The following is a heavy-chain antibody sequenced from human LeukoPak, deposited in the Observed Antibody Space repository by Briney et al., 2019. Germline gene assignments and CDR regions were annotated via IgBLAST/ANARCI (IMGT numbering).Heavy chain of an antibody. CDR1: GFTFSSYW. CDR3: VRDQGGAVSY. CDR2: ISSLSGAI. Sequence: TGVSLRLSCAASGFTFSSYWMHWVRQAPGKGLEWVSYISSLSGAINYADSVKGRFIISRDNAKNSMFLQMNSLRAEDTAVYYCVRDQGGAVSYWGQGTLVTVSS. D-gene: IGHD3-16*01. V-gene: IGHV3-48*01. J-gene: IGHJ4*02.